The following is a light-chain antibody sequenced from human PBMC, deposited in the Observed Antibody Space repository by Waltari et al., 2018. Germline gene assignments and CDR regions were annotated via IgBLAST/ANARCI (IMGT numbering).Light chain of an antibody. J-gene: IGLJ2*01. Sequence: QSALTQPASVSGSPGPSITISCTGTSRDVGGYDSVSWYHQHPGKAPNLMIYDVRHRPAGVSNRFSGSKSGNTASLTISGLQADDEADYYCSSYTDSSTLVIFGGGTKLTVL. CDR3: SSYTDSSTLVI. CDR2: DVR. CDR1: SRDVGGYDS. V-gene: IGLV2-14*03.